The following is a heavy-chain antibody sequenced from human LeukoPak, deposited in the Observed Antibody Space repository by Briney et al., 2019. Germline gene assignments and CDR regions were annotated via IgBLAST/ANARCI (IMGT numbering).Heavy chain of an antibody. Sequence: GGSLRLSYAASGFTFSSYAMSWVRQAPGKGLEWVSAISGSGGSTYYADSVKGRFTISRDNAKNSLYLQMNSLRAEDTAVYYCATARVASGYWGQGTLVTVSS. V-gene: IGHV3-23*01. CDR2: ISGSGGST. J-gene: IGHJ4*02. CDR1: GFTFSSYA. D-gene: IGHD2-15*01. CDR3: ATARVASGY.